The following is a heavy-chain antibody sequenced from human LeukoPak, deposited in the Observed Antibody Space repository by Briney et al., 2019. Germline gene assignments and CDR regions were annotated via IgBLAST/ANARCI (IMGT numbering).Heavy chain of an antibody. J-gene: IGHJ6*02. CDR1: GGSFSGYY. CDR3: ARGPHYYYYGIDV. Sequence: SETLSLTCAVYGGSFSGYYWSWIRQPPGKGLEWIGEINHSGSTNYNPSLKSRVTISVDTSKNQFSLKLSSVTAADTAVYYCARGPHYYYYGIDVWGQGTTVTVSS. CDR2: INHSGST. V-gene: IGHV4-34*01.